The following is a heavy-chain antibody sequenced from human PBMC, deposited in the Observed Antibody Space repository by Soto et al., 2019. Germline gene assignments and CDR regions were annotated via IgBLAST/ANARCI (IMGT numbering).Heavy chain of an antibody. Sequence: DSVKVSCKASGYTFSAYDIYWVRQAPGQGLEWMGWIRAYNGDTNYAQKFQTRVTMTTDKSTDTAYMDLRSLTSDDTAIYYCARAGAAPYCYYGLDVGGQGTTVTAS. D-gene: IGHD3-10*01. V-gene: IGHV1-18*01. CDR3: ARAGAAPYCYYGLDV. CDR1: GYTFSAYD. CDR2: IRAYNGDT. J-gene: IGHJ6*02.